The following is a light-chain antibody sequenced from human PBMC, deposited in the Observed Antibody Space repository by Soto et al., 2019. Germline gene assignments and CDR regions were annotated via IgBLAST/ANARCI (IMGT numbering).Light chain of an antibody. CDR3: QQYDNLPLT. CDR2: DAS. V-gene: IGKV1-33*01. Sequence: DIQMTQSPSSLSASLGDRVSITFRASQSISSYLNWYQQKPGKAPKLLIYDASNLETGVPSRFSGSGSGTDFTFTISSLQPEDIATYYCQQYDNLPLTFGGGTKVDIK. CDR1: QSISSY. J-gene: IGKJ4*01.